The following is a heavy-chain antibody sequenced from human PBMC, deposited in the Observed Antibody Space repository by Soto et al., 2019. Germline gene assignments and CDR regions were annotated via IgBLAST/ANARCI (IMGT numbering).Heavy chain of an antibody. CDR1: GFTLRRYA. J-gene: IGHJ4*02. Sequence: GGSLRLSCGASGFTLRRYAMNWVRQAPGKGLEWVSSISASGDTTKYADSVKGRFTISRDNSKNTLYLLLTSLRAEDTAVYYCARDVRAVVGPYYFDSWGQGTLVTVSS. D-gene: IGHD6-19*01. V-gene: IGHV3-23*01. CDR3: ARDVRAVVGPYYFDS. CDR2: ISASGDTT.